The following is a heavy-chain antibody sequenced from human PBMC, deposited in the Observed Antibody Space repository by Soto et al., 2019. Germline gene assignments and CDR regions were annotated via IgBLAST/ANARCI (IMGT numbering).Heavy chain of an antibody. Sequence: QLQLQESGPGLVKPSETLSLTCTVSGVSISNSSYYWGWIRRPPGKGLEWIVTIYYSGITYYNPSLKRRVTISVDTSKNQFSLKLTSVTDADTAVYYCARHGSNWGQGTLVTVSS. V-gene: IGHV4-39*01. CDR1: GVSISNSSYY. CDR3: ARHGSN. CDR2: IYYSGIT. J-gene: IGHJ4*02.